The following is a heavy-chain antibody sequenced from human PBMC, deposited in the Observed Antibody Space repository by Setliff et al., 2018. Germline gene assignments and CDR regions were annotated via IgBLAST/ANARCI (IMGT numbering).Heavy chain of an antibody. D-gene: IGHD1-26*01. J-gene: IGHJ4*02. V-gene: IGHV4-38-2*01. CDR1: GYSISSGYY. CDR3: ARGPRYSGSYYVNY. CDR2: IYHSGST. Sequence: SETLSLTCAVSGYSISSGYYWGWIRQPPGKGLEWIGSIYHSGSTYYNPSLKSRVTISVDTSKNQFSLKLSSVTAADTAVYYCARGPRYSGSYYVNYWGQGTRVTVSS.